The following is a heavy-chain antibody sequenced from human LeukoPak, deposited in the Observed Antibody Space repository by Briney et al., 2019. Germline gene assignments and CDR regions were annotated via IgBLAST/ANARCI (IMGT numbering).Heavy chain of an antibody. CDR3: AKDKEYSSSGYFDY. Sequence: GRSLRLSCAASGFIFDVSAMHWVRQAPGKGLEWVSGISWNSGNIGYADSVKGRFTIYRDNAKNYLYLQMNRLRAEDTALYYCAKDKEYSSSGYFDYWGQGTLVTVSS. J-gene: IGHJ4*02. D-gene: IGHD6-6*01. V-gene: IGHV3-9*01. CDR2: ISWNSGNI. CDR1: GFIFDVSA.